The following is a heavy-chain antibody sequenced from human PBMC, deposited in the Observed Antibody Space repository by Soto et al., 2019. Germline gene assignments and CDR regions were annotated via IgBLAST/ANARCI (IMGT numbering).Heavy chain of an antibody. Sequence: PSETLSLTCTVSGGSISSYYWSWIRQPPGKGLECIGYIYYSGSTNYNPSLKSRVTISLDTSKNHFSLKLSSVTPADTAVYYCARLGGYYYMEVWGKGTTVTVSS. D-gene: IGHD3-10*01. CDR1: GGSISSYY. V-gene: IGHV4-59*01. CDR3: ARLGGYYYMEV. CDR2: IYYSGST. J-gene: IGHJ6*03.